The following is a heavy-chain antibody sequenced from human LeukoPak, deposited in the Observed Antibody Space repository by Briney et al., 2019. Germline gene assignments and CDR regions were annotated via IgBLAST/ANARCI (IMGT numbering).Heavy chain of an antibody. CDR2: ISYDGSNK. CDR1: GFTFSSYG. D-gene: IGHD6-19*01. Sequence: AGGSLRLSCAASGFTFSSYGMHWVRQAPGKGLEWVAVISYDGSNKYYADSVKGRFTISRDNCKNTLYLQMNSLRAEDTAVYYCAKEYSSGWVPYYYYGMDVWGQGTTVTVSS. J-gene: IGHJ6*02. CDR3: AKEYSSGWVPYYYYGMDV. V-gene: IGHV3-30*18.